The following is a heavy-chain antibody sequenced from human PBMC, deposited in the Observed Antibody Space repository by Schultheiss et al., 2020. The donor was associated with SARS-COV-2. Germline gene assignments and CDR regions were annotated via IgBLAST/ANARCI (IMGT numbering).Heavy chain of an antibody. V-gene: IGHV3-11*06. J-gene: IGHJ4*02. Sequence: GESLKISCAAPGFTFSDYYMSWIRQAPGKGLEWVSYISSSSSYTNYADSVKGRFTISRDNAKNSLYLQMNSLRAEDTAVYYCARGRGYTTLYWGQGTLVTVSS. CDR3: ARGRGYTTLY. CDR2: ISSSSSYT. D-gene: IGHD3-3*01. CDR1: GFTFSDYY.